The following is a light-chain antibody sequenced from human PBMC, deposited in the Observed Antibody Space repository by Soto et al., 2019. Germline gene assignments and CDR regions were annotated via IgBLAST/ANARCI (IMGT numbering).Light chain of an antibody. CDR3: QQYNNWPRT. V-gene: IGKV3-15*01. CDR1: QSVSSN. Sequence: EIVMMQSPATLSVSQGERATLSCRASQSVSSNLAWYQQKPGQAPRLLIYGASTRATGIPARFSGSGSGTEFTLTISSLQSEDFAVYYCQQYNNWPRTFGQGTRWISN. CDR2: GAS. J-gene: IGKJ1*01.